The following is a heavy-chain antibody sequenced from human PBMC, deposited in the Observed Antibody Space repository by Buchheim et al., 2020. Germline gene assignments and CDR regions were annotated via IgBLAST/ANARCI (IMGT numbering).Heavy chain of an antibody. D-gene: IGHD6-13*01. V-gene: IGHV4-4*02. J-gene: IGHJ6*02. CDR2: IYHSGST. CDR3: ARFCAVRAAAGNSYYYGMDV. Sequence: QVQLQESGPGLVKPSGTPSLTCAVSGCSISSSNWWSWVRQPPGKGLEWIGEIYHSGSTNYNPSLKSRVTISVDKSKTQFSLKLRSVTAADTAVYYCARFCAVRAAAGNSYYYGMDVWGQGTT. CDR1: GCSISSSNW.